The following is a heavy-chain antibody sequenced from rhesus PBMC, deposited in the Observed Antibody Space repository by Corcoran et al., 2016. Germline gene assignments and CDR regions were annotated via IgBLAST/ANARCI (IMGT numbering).Heavy chain of an antibody. J-gene: IGHJ3*01. CDR1: GGSISGYYL. Sequence: QVQLQESGPGVVKPSETLSLTCAVSGGSISGYYLWSWIRQPPGKGLEWIGYIYGGSGGTSYNPSLKSRCIISIDTSKKQFSLKLSSVTAADTAVYYCARALGDTWGACDFWGQGLRVTVSS. CDR3: ARALGDTWGACDF. D-gene: IGHD5-42*01. V-gene: IGHV4-106*01. CDR2: IYGGSGGT.